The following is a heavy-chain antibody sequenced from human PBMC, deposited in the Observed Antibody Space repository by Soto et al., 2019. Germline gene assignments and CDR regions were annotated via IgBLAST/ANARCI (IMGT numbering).Heavy chain of an antibody. CDR2: INQDGSEE. Sequence: GGSLRLSCAASRFTFSTYWMTWVRQAPGKGLEWVANINQDGSEEYYMDSVKGRFTISRDNAKNSLYLQMTSLRAEDTAVYHCAGGNALDVWGQGTTVTVSS. CDR3: AGGNALDV. CDR1: RFTFSTYW. J-gene: IGHJ6*02. V-gene: IGHV3-7*01.